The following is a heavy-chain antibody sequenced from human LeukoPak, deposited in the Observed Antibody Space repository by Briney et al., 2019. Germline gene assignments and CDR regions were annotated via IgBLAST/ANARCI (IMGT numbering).Heavy chain of an antibody. D-gene: IGHD3-10*01. CDR2: ISVSGGTT. V-gene: IGHV3-23*01. Sequence: GGSLRLSCAASGFTFSSYGMSWVRQAPGKGLQWVSGISVSGGTTHYADSVKGRFTISRDNSKHTLYLQMNSLRAEDTALYCCTKGFYDSGSSLSALDHWGQGTLVTVSS. CDR3: TKGFYDSGSSLSALDH. CDR1: GFTFSSYG. J-gene: IGHJ4*02.